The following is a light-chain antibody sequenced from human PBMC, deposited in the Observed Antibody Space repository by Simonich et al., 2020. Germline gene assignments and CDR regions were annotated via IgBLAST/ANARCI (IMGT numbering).Light chain of an antibody. CDR2: DVS. V-gene: IGLV2-14*01. J-gene: IGLJ2*01. Sequence: QSALTPPASVSGSPGQSITISCTGTSSDVGGYNYVSWYQPHPGTAPKLMIYDVSKRPSGVANRFSGSKSGNTASLTISGLQTEDEADYYCSSYTSSSTLVFGGGTKLTVL. CDR1: SSDVGGYNY. CDR3: SSYTSSSTLV.